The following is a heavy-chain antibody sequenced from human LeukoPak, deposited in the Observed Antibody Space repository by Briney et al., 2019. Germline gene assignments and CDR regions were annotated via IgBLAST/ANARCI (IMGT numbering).Heavy chain of an antibody. CDR1: GYTFTTNG. CDR2: INPNSGGT. Sequence: ASLKVSCKASGYTFTTNGLTWVRQAPGQGLEWMGWINPNSGGTNYAQKFQGRVTMTRDTSISTAYMELSRLRSDDTAVYYCARAYEVVGDFDYWGQGTLVTVSS. J-gene: IGHJ4*02. CDR3: ARAYEVVGDFDY. V-gene: IGHV1-2*02. D-gene: IGHD2-15*01.